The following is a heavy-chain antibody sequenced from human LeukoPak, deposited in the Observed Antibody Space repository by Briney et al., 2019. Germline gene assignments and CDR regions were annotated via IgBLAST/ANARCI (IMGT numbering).Heavy chain of an antibody. CDR3: AKGVGVVVSDAFGI. D-gene: IGHD2-2*01. V-gene: IGHV3-9*03. Sequence: GGSLRLSCAASGFTFDDYAMHWVRQAPGKGLEWVSGISWNSGSIGYADSVKGRFTISRDNAKNYLYLQMNSLRAEDMALYYCAKGVGVVVSDAFGIWGQGTMVTVSS. CDR2: ISWNSGSI. CDR1: GFTFDDYA. J-gene: IGHJ3*02.